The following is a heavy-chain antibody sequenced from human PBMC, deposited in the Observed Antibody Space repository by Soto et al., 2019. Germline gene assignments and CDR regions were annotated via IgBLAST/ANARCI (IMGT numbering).Heavy chain of an antibody. D-gene: IGHD6-19*01. CDR1: GFTFSNYA. CDR2: ISGGGAT. CDR3: AKEQAVLGLPCLDH. J-gene: IGHJ4*02. Sequence: EVQLLESGGGLVQPGGSLRLSCAASGFTFSNYAMSWVRQAPGKGPEWVSGISGGGATFYAASVKGRFTISRDNSKNTLYLQMDSLRVEDTALFYCAKEQAVLGLPCLDHWGQGTLVTVSS. V-gene: IGHV3-23*01.